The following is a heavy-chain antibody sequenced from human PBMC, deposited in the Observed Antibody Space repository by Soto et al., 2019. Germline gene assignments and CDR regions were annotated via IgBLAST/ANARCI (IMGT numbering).Heavy chain of an antibody. J-gene: IGHJ6*02. V-gene: IGHV4-39*01. CDR1: GGSISGSSYY. CDR3: ARHRYDILTGYYKQSVSHYGMDV. CDR2: IYYSGST. D-gene: IGHD3-9*01. Sequence: SETLSLTCTVSGGSISGSSYYWGWIRQPPGKGLEWIGSIYYSGSTYYNPSLKSRVTISVDTSKNRISLKLSSVTAADTAVYYCARHRYDILTGYYKQSVSHYGMDVWGQGTTVTVSS.